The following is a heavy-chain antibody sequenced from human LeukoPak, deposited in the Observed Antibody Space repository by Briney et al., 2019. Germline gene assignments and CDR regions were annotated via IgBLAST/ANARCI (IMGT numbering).Heavy chain of an antibody. CDR3: ARQDDSSGYYPPDAFDI. CDR2: IYPGDSDT. V-gene: IGHV5-51*01. J-gene: IGHJ3*02. D-gene: IGHD3-22*01. CDR1: GYSFTSYW. Sequence: GESLKISCKGSGYSFTSYWIGWVRQMPGKGLEWMGIIYPGDSDTRYSPSFQGQVTISADKSISTAYLQWSSLKASDTAMYYCARQDDSSGYYPPDAFDIWGQGTMVTVSS.